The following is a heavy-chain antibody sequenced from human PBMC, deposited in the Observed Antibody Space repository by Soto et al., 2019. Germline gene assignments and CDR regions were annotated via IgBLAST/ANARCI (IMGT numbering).Heavy chain of an antibody. V-gene: IGHV3-30*18. CDR2: ISYDGSNK. Sequence: GGSLRLSCAASGFTFSSYGMHWVRQAPGKGLEWVAFISYDGSNKNYVESVKGRFTISRDNSKNTLYLQVNSLRADDTAVYYCAKDVCSGGSCYPGTLDYWGQGTLVTVSS. D-gene: IGHD2-15*01. J-gene: IGHJ4*02. CDR3: AKDVCSGGSCYPGTLDY. CDR1: GFTFSSYG.